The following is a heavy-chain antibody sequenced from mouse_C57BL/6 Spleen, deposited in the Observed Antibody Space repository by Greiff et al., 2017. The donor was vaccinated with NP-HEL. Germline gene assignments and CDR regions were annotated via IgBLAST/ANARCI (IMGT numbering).Heavy chain of an antibody. D-gene: IGHD2-4*01. CDR1: GYTFTSYW. J-gene: IGHJ4*01. CDR3: AREGGDYGSYAMDY. Sequence: VQLQQPGAELVKPGASVKLSCKASGYTFTSYWMHWVKQRPGQGLEWIGMIHPNSGSTNYNEKFKSKATLTVDKSSSTAYMQLSSLTSEDSAVYYCAREGGDYGSYAMDYWGQGTSVTVSS. CDR2: IHPNSGST. V-gene: IGHV1-64*01.